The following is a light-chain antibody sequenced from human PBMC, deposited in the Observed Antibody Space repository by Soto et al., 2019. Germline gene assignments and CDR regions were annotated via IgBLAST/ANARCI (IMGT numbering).Light chain of an antibody. J-gene: IGLJ3*02. CDR1: GSKTGAGYD. Sequence: QSVLTQPPSVSGAPGQRVTISGTGSGSKTGAGYDVHWYQQLPGTAPKLLIYANTNRPSGVPDRFSGSKSGTSASLAITGLQAEDEADYYCQSYDSSLSGSNWVFGGGTKLTVL. CDR3: QSYDSSLSGSNWV. V-gene: IGLV1-40*01. CDR2: ANT.